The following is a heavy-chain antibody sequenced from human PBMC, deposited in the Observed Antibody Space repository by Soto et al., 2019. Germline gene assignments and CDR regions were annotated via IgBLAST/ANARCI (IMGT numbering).Heavy chain of an antibody. CDR1: GYNFTNYW. CDR3: AGGGVRGVVTRTRDYYGMDV. J-gene: IGHJ6*02. CDR2: VYPGDSDT. Sequence: GESLKISCKGSGYNFTNYWIGWVRQMPGKGLESMGIVYPGDSDTRYSPSFQGQVTISADKSISTAYLQWSSLKASDTAMYYCAGGGVRGVVTRTRDYYGMDVWGQGTTVTVSS. D-gene: IGHD3-10*01. V-gene: IGHV5-51*01.